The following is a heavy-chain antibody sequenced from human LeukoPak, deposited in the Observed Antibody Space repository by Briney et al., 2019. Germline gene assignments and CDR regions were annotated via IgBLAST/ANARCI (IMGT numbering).Heavy chain of an antibody. CDR2: MNPNSGNT. V-gene: IGHV1-8*01. Sequence: ASVKVSCKASGYTFTSYDINWVRQATGQGLEWMGWMNPNSGNTGYAQKFQGRVTMTRNTSISTAYMELSRLRSDDMAVYYCARNRHTMVRGVIPNSNNWFDPWGQGTLVTVSS. D-gene: IGHD3-10*01. CDR3: ARNRHTMVRGVIPNSNNWFDP. J-gene: IGHJ5*02. CDR1: GYTFTSYD.